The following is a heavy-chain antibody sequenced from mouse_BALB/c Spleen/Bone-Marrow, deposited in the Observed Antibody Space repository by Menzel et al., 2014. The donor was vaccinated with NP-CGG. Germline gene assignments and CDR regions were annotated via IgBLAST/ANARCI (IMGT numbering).Heavy chain of an antibody. CDR3: AKNYGSSLHQYFDV. J-gene: IGHJ1*01. V-gene: IGHV3-2*02. Sequence: EVHLHQSGPGLVKPSQSLSLTCTVTGYSITSDYAWHWIRQFPGNRLAWMGYISYSGSTTYNPSLKSRISITRDTSKNQFFLQLNSVTTEDTATYYCAKNYGSSLHQYFDVWGAGTTVTVSS. CDR1: GYSITSDYA. D-gene: IGHD1-1*01. CDR2: ISYSGST.